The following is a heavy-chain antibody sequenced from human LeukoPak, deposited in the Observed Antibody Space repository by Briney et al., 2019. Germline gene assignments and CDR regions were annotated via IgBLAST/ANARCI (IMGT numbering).Heavy chain of an antibody. CDR1: GFTFSSFA. D-gene: IGHD6-19*01. V-gene: IGHV3-64D*06. CDR2: IYSDGSRT. Sequence: GGSLRLSCAASGFTFSSFAMHWVRQAPGKGLEYLSAIYSDGSRTYYADSVKGRFTISRDNSKNTLYFEMSSLRVEDTAVYYCVKSPGSGWPVWGQGTLLTVSS. J-gene: IGHJ4*02. CDR3: VKSPGSGWPV.